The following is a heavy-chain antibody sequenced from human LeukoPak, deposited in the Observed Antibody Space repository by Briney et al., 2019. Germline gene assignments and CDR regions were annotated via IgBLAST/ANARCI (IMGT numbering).Heavy chain of an antibody. CDR2: IYYSGST. Sequence: SQTLSLACSVSGGSISSSGYYWSWIRQPPGKGLEWIGYIYYSGSTNYNPSLKSRVTISVDTSKNQFSLKLSSVTAADTAVYYCARVSNARRYYYMDVWGKGTTVTVSS. V-gene: IGHV4-61*08. CDR1: GGSISSSGYY. CDR3: ARVSNARRYYYMDV. J-gene: IGHJ6*03.